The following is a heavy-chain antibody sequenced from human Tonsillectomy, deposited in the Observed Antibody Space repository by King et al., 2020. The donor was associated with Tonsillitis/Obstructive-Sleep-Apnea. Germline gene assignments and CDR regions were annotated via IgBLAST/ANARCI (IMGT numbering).Heavy chain of an antibody. CDR3: ARDDVVGRYIDS. J-gene: IGHJ4*02. CDR1: GYTFTNYY. CDR2: INPSSGVT. V-gene: IGHV1-46*01. D-gene: IGHD1-14*01. Sequence: QLVQSGAEVKTPGASVKDSCKASGYTFTNYYIHWVRQARGQGLEWMGIINPSSGVTTYAQKFQGRVTMTSDTSTNTVYLELSSLRSEDTAMYYCARDDVVGRYIDSWGQGTLVTVSS.